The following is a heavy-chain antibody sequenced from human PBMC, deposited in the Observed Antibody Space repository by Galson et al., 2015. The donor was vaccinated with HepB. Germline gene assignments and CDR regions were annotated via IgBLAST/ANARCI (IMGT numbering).Heavy chain of an antibody. CDR1: GFTFSSYA. CDR2: ISYDGSNK. Sequence: SLRLSCAASGFTFSSYAMHWVRQAPGKGLEWVAVISYDGSNKYYADSVKGRFTISRDNSKNTLYLQMNSLRAEDTAVYYCARDSYYDSSGYSRTTPLIDYWGQGTLVTVSS. J-gene: IGHJ4*02. CDR3: ARDSYYDSSGYSRTTPLIDY. V-gene: IGHV3-30-3*01. D-gene: IGHD3-22*01.